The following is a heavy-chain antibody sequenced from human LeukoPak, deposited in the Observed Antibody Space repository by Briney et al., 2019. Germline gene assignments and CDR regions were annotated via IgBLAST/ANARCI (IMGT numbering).Heavy chain of an antibody. D-gene: IGHD4-17*01. CDR3: AKEGNYGDYVDNYFDY. J-gene: IGHJ4*02. CDR1: GFTFSDLG. V-gene: IGHV3-30*02. CDR2: IRYDGSTR. Sequence: GGSLRLSCAASGFTFSDLGMHWVRQAPGKGLEWVAFIRYDGSTRSYADSVKGRFTISRDNSKNTLYLQMNSLRAEDTAVYYCAKEGNYGDYVDNYFDYWGQGTLVTVSS.